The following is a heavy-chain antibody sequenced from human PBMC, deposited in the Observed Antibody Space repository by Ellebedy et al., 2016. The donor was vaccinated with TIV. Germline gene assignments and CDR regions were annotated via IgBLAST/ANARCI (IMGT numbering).Heavy chain of an antibody. Sequence: SETLSLXCAVYGGSFSGYYWSWIRQPPGKGLEWIGEINHSGSTNYNPSLKSRVTISVDTSKNQFSLKLSSVTAADTAVYYCARGPHDSSGYYYYYYYMDVWGKGTTVTVSS. V-gene: IGHV4-34*01. CDR2: INHSGST. J-gene: IGHJ6*03. CDR1: GGSFSGYY. CDR3: ARGPHDSSGYYYYYYYMDV. D-gene: IGHD3-22*01.